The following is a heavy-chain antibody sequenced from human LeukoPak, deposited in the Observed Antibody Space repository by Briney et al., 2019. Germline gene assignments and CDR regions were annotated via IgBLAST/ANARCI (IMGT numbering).Heavy chain of an antibody. CDR1: GYRFTCYW. J-gene: IGHJ6*02. CDR2: IYPGDSDT. V-gene: IGHV5-51*01. Sequence: GESLKISCKGSGYRFTCYWIGWVRQMPGKGLEWMGIIYPGDSDTRYSPSFQGQVTISVDKSISTAYLQWSSLKASDTAMYYCTRRIAVSGIGYYGMDVWGQGTTVTVSS. D-gene: IGHD6-19*01. CDR3: TRRIAVSGIGYYGMDV.